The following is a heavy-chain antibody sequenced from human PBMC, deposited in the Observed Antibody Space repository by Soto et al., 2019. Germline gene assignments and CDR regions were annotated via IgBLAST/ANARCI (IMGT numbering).Heavy chain of an antibody. CDR1: GFTFNDYA. J-gene: IGHJ6*02. V-gene: IGHV3-30*03. Sequence: QVHLVESGGGGVQPGRSKRLSCVVSGFTFNDYAIHWVRQAPGKGLEWVAVISFDGNNKFYADSVKGRFTISRDRSKNTAYLQMNKLRAEDTAVYYCARDHWDCSGGGCNPHQLNFFAMDVWGQGTTVTVSS. CDR2: ISFDGNNK. CDR3: ARDHWDCSGGGCNPHQLNFFAMDV. D-gene: IGHD2-15*01.